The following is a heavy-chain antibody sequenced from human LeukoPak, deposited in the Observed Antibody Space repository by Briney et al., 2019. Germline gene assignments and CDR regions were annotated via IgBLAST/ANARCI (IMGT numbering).Heavy chain of an antibody. CDR3: TTLYGSGNYY. J-gene: IGHJ4*02. CDR1: GFTFSNAW. V-gene: IGHV3-15*01. CDR2: IKTKTDGGTT. D-gene: IGHD3-10*01. Sequence: PGGSLRLSCVGSGFTFSNAWMSWVRQAPGKGLEWGGQIKTKTDGGTTDSAATVKGRFTISRDDSKNTLYLQMNSLKTEDTAMYYCTTLYGSGNYYWGQGTLVTVSS.